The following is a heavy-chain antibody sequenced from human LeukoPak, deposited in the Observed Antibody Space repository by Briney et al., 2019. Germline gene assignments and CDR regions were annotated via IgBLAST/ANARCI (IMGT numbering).Heavy chain of an antibody. D-gene: IGHD3-9*01. CDR3: ARESYDILTGYSYYYYGMDV. J-gene: IGHJ6*02. CDR2: ISAYNGNT. V-gene: IGHV1-18*01. Sequence: ASGKVSCKASGYTFTSYGISWVRQAPGQGLEWRGWISAYNGNTNYAQKLQGRVTMTTDTSTSTAYMELRSLRSDDTAVYYCARESYDILTGYSYYYYGMDVWGQGTTVTVSS. CDR1: GYTFTSYG.